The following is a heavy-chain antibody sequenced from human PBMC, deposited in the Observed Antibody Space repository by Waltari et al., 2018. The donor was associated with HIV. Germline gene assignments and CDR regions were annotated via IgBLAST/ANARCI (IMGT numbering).Heavy chain of an antibody. CDR2: INREGNNT. J-gene: IGHJ6*02. V-gene: IGHV3-74*01. CDR1: GFTFSSYW. CDR3: ARGQYYSMDV. Sequence: EVQLVESGGGLVQPGGSLRLSCAASGFTFSSYWMHRGRQAQGKGLVWVSGINREGNNTRYGYAVKGRFTISRNNAKNTLYLQINSLRVEDTAVYYCARGQYYSMDVWGQGTTVTVSS. D-gene: IGHD3-10*01.